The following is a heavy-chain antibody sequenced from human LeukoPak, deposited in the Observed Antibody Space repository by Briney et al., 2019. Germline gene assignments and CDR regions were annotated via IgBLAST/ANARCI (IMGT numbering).Heavy chain of an antibody. J-gene: IGHJ6*03. Sequence: GGSLSLSGAASGFTFSNYAMHWVRQARGKGLEWVAVISYDGSNKYYADSVKGRFTISRDNSKNTLYLQMNSLRAEDTAVYYCARDPGSKQQLANYYYYMDVWGKGTTVTVSS. D-gene: IGHD6-13*01. CDR1: GFTFSNYA. CDR2: ISYDGSNK. V-gene: IGHV3-30*04. CDR3: ARDPGSKQQLANYYYYMDV.